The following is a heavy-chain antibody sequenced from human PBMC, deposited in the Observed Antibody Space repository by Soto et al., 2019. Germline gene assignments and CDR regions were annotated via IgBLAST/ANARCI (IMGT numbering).Heavy chain of an antibody. CDR1: GFTFSPYA. Sequence: QVQLVESGGGVVQPGRSLRLSCAASGFTFSPYAMHWVRQAPGKGLEWVAVISYDGNNKNYVDSVKGRLAISRDNSRNRLYKQMNAVKTEVNAGDYCESALLDTYAFDYWGQGTLVTVSS. CDR3: ESALLDTYAFDY. V-gene: IGHV3-30*09. CDR2: ISYDGNNK. J-gene: IGHJ4*02.